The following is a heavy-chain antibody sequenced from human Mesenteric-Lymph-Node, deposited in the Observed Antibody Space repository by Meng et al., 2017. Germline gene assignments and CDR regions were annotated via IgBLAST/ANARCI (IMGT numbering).Heavy chain of an antibody. CDR1: GVSFSNDA. CDR3: AKSVGYYIKRFVY. Sequence: VQLAESGRGLLKPGGSLCLACAVSGVSFSNDAMIWVRRAPGKGLEWDSGISADGRNTTYDDSAKSRLTITTDDSTRTLYLQKNSPRAEDSALYYCAKSVGYYIKRFVYWGQGTLVTVSS. CDR2: ISADGRNT. J-gene: IGHJ4*02. D-gene: IGHD2/OR15-2a*01. V-gene: IGHV3-23*02.